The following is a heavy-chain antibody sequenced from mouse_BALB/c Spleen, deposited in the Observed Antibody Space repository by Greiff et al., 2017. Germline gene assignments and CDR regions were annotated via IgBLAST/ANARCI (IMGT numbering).Heavy chain of an antibody. CDR2: INPYNDGT. Sequence: EVQLQQSGPELVKPGASVKMSCKASGYTFTSYVMHWVKQKPGQGLEWIGYINPYNDGTKYNEKFKGKATLTSDKSSSTAYMELSSLTSEDSAVYYGARRGITTVVYYAMDYWGQGTSVTVSS. J-gene: IGHJ4*01. D-gene: IGHD1-1*01. CDR3: ARRGITTVVYYAMDY. V-gene: IGHV1-14*01. CDR1: GYTFTSYV.